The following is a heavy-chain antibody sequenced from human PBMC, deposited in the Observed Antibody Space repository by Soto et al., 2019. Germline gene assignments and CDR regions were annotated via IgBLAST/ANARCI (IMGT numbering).Heavy chain of an antibody. CDR2: INWDDDK. CDR1: GFSLSTSAVG. CDR3: AHHSSTWSFYYFDY. J-gene: IGHJ4*02. D-gene: IGHD6-13*01. V-gene: IGHV2-5*02. Sequence: QITLKESGPTLVKPTQTLTLTCTFSGFSLSTSAVGVGWIRQPPGKAMEWLALINWDDDKRYCPSLKSRVTITKDTSKNQVVLTMTSMDPVDTATYYCAHHSSTWSFYYFDYWGLGTLVTVSS.